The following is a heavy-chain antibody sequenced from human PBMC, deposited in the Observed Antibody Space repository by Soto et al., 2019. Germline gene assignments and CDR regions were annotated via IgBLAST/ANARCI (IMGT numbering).Heavy chain of an antibody. D-gene: IGHD6-6*01. CDR3: ARAVYSSSSGFDY. Sequence: GXSVKVSCKASGGTFSSYAISWGRQAPGQGLEWMGGIIPIFGTANYAQKFQGRVTITADESTSTAYMELSSLRSEDTAVYYCARAVYSSSSGFDYWGQGTLVTVSS. V-gene: IGHV1-69*01. CDR1: GGTFSSYA. CDR2: IIPIFGTA. J-gene: IGHJ4*02.